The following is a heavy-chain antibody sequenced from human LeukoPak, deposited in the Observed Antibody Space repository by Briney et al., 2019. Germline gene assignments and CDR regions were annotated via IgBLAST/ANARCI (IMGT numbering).Heavy chain of an antibody. V-gene: IGHV3-21*01. J-gene: IGHJ4*02. D-gene: IGHD2/OR15-2a*01. CDR2: ISSSSSYI. CDR3: ARAQKNYYFDY. CDR1: GFIVSSDY. Sequence: GGSLRLSCAASGFIVSSDYMSWVRQSPGKGLEWVSSISSSSSYIYYADSVKGRFTISRDNAKNSLYPQMNSLRAEDTAVYYCARAQKNYYFDYWGQGTLVTVSS.